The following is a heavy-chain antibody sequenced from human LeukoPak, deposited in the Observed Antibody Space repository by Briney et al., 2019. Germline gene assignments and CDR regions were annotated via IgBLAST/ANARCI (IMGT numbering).Heavy chain of an antibody. V-gene: IGHV1-69*13. CDR3: ARGSGETGGYYYVY. CDR1: GGSFSRYA. CDR2: IIPIFGTA. Sequence: ASVKVSCKASGGSFSRYAISWVRQAPRQGLEWMGGIIPIFGTANYAQKFQGRVTITADESTRTAYMELRTLKSEDTAIYYCARGSGETGGYYYVYWGRGTPVTV. J-gene: IGHJ4*02. D-gene: IGHD3-22*01.